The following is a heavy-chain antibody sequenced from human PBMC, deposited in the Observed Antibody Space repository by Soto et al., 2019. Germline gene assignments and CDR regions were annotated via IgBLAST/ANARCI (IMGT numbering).Heavy chain of an antibody. J-gene: IGHJ4*02. CDR2: ISYSGTS. CDR1: GGSVSSGGYY. CDR3: SRGTSSAFDS. Sequence: QVQLQESGPGLVKASRTLSLTCTVSGGSVSSGGYYWSWIRQHPGKGLEWLGFISYSGTSYYSPSLNSRVTISVDTSKNQFSLNLSSVTAADTAVYFCSRGTSSAFDSWGQGTLVTVSS. V-gene: IGHV4-31*03. D-gene: IGHD6-13*01.